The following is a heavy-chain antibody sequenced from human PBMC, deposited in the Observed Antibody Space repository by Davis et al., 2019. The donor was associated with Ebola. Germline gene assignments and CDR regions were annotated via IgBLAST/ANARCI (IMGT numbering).Heavy chain of an antibody. V-gene: IGHV4-30-4*01. J-gene: IGHJ4*02. CDR1: GGSISSGDYY. D-gene: IGHD6-19*01. CDR3: ARLQWLAYYFDY. CDR2: IYYSGST. Sequence: PSETLSLTCTVSGGSISSGDYYWSWIRQPPGKGLEWIGYIYYSGSTYYNPSLKSRVTISVDTSKNQFSLRLTSVTAADTAVYYCARLQWLAYYFDYWGQGSLVTVSS.